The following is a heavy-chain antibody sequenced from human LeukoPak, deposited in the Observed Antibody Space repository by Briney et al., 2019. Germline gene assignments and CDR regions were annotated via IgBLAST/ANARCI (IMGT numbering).Heavy chain of an antibody. CDR3: ARDNVAEYSSGWPVDY. CDR1: GYTFTSYG. CDR2: ISAYNGNT. D-gene: IGHD6-19*01. J-gene: IGHJ4*02. V-gene: IGHV1-18*01. Sequence: ASVNVSCKASGYTFTSYGINWVRQAPGQGLEWMGWISAYNGNTNYAQKLQGRVTMTTDTSTSTAYMELRSLRSDDTAMYYCARDNVAEYSSGWPVDYWGQGTLVTVSS.